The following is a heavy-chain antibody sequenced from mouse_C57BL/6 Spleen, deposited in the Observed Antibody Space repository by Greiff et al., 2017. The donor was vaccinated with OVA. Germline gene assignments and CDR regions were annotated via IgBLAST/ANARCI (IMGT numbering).Heavy chain of an antibody. CDR2: INPSSGYT. D-gene: IGHD1-1*01. Sequence: VQLQQSGAELARPGASVKMSCKASGYTFTSYTMHWVKQRPGQGLEWIGYINPSSGYTKYNQKFKDKATLTADKSSSTAYMQLSSLTSEDSAVYYCAPTVQYYFDYWGQGTTLTVSS. CDR1: GYTFTSYT. J-gene: IGHJ2*01. CDR3: APTVQYYFDY. V-gene: IGHV1-4*01.